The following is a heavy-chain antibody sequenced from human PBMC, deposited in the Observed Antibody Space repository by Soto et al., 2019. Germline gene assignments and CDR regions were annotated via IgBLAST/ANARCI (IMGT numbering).Heavy chain of an antibody. J-gene: IGHJ4*02. CDR1: GFTFSRYG. CDR3: GKFRLDYDSGSSIDN. V-gene: IGHV3-23*01. D-gene: IGHD3-22*01. Sequence: GGSLRLSCAASGFTFSRYGMTWVRQAPGKGLEWVSVISGTDDKTYYADSVKGQFTISRDISKNTLYLQMNSPRADDTAVYFCGKFRLDYDSGSSIDNWGQGIQVTVSS. CDR2: ISGTDDKT.